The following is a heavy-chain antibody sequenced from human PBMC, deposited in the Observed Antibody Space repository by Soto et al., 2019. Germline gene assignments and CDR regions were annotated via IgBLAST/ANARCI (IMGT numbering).Heavy chain of an antibody. CDR1: GDSVSSNNAA. Sequence: SQTLSLTCAISGDSVSSNNAAWNWIRQSPSRGLEWLGRTYYRSKWYNDYAVSVKSRITINPDTSKNQFSPQLNSMTPEDTAVYYCARFRGLQKDALDIWGQGTMVTVSS. CDR3: ARFRGLQKDALDI. D-gene: IGHD3-10*01. CDR2: TYYRSKWYN. V-gene: IGHV6-1*01. J-gene: IGHJ3*02.